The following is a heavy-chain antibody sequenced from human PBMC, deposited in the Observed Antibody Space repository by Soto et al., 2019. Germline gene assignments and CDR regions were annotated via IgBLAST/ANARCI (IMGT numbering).Heavy chain of an antibody. CDR2: MTPNSGKT. CDR1: GYTFTSYD. J-gene: IGHJ4*02. V-gene: IGHV1-8*01. D-gene: IGHD4-17*01. Sequence: QVQLVQSGAEVKKPGASVKVSCKASGYTFTSYDINRVRQATGQGLEWMGWMTPNSGKTGYARKFQGRVTMTRNTSISTAYMELSSLRSEDTAVYYWARTRYGDNVDYLGQGTLVTVSA. CDR3: ARTRYGDNVDY.